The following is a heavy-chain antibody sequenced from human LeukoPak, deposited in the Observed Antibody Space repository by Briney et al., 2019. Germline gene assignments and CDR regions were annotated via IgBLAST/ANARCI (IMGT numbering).Heavy chain of an antibody. CDR1: GFTFSSYL. Sequence: GGSLRLSCAASGFTFSSYLMTWVRQAPGKGLEWVAVIWYDGSNKYYADSVKGRFTISRDNSKNTLYLQMNSLRAEDTAVYYCARDLQGPFDPWGQGTLVTVSS. CDR2: IWYDGSNK. CDR3: ARDLQGPFDP. V-gene: IGHV3-33*08. J-gene: IGHJ5*02.